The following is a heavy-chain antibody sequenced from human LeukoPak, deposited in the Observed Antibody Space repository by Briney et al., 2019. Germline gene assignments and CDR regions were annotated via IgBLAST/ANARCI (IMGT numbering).Heavy chain of an antibody. V-gene: IGHV3-33*08. J-gene: IGHJ4*02. D-gene: IGHD2/OR15-2a*01. Sequence: GGSLRLSCAASGLPFSIYGMNWVRQAPGKGLEWVAVIWSDGITKYYADSVRGRCTISRDNSKNTLYLQIDSLRAEDTAVYYCATVGSVGNCNSASCSFGYWGQGTLVTVPS. CDR1: GLPFSIYG. CDR2: IWSDGITK. CDR3: ATVGSVGNCNSASCSFGY.